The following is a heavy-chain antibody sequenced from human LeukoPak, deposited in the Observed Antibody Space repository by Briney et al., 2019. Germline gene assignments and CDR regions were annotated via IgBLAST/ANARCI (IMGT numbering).Heavy chain of an antibody. CDR2: ISWNSGSI. D-gene: IGHD6-6*01. CDR3: AKDMGYSSSSNAFDI. J-gene: IGHJ3*02. CDR1: GFTFDDYA. Sequence: GGSLRLSCAASGFTFDDYAMHWVRQAPGKGLEWVSGISWNSGSIGYADSVKGRFTISRDNAKNSLYLQMNSLRAEDMALYYCAKDMGYSSSSNAFDIWGHGTMVTVSS. V-gene: IGHV3-9*03.